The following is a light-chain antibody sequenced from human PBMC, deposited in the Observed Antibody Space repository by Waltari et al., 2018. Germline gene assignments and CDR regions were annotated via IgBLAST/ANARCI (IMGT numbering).Light chain of an antibody. Sequence: SYELTQSPSVSVSPGQPASIPCSGDKLGDKYACWYRQKPGQSPVLVIYQDSKRPSGIPERFSGSNSGNTATLTISGTQAMDEADYYCQAWDSSTAVFGGGTKLTVL. V-gene: IGLV3-1*01. CDR2: QDS. J-gene: IGLJ2*01. CDR3: QAWDSSTAV. CDR1: KLGDKY.